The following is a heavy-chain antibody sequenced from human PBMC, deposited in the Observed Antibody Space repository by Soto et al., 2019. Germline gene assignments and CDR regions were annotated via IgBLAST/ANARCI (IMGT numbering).Heavy chain of an antibody. CDR1: GASVSSETHF. CDR2: VYRSGTT. CDR3: AREDMSGTFHFDY. D-gene: IGHD1-26*01. Sequence: PSETLSLTCCVSGASVSSETHFWSWIRQPPWKGLEWIGYVYRSGTTNSNPALKSRVTVSEDKWKNQFSLSLNSVTAADTAVYYCAREDMSGTFHFDYWGPGIQVT. J-gene: IGHJ4*02. V-gene: IGHV4-61*01.